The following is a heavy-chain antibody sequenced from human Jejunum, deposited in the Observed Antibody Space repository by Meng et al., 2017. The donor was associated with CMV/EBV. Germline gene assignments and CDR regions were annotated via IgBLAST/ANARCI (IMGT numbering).Heavy chain of an antibody. CDR3: AKYRLPGAYSDFDY. D-gene: IGHD1-26*01. J-gene: IGHJ4*02. CDR1: GFTFSNYA. CDR2: IGYDNSGI. Sequence: EVHLLESXXDLVQPGGSLILSFAASGFTFSNYAMAWVRQSPGKGLEWISVIGYDNSGIQYSDSVKGRFTISRDNPKSTLFMQMDSLRAEDTALYYCAKYRLPGAYSDFDYWGQGTMVTVSS. V-gene: IGHV3-23*01.